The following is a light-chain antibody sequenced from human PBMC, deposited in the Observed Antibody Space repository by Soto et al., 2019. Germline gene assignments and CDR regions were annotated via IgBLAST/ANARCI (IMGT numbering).Light chain of an antibody. V-gene: IGLV1-44*01. CDR1: SSNIGANP. CDR3: EAWDDSLYGAV. Sequence: QSVLTQPPSASGTPGQRVTISCSGSSSNIGANPINWYQRLPGTAPKLLIYNNDQRPSGVPDRFSASKSGTSASLAISGLQSEDEADYYCEAWDDSLYGAVLGGGTKVTVL. CDR2: NND. J-gene: IGLJ2*01.